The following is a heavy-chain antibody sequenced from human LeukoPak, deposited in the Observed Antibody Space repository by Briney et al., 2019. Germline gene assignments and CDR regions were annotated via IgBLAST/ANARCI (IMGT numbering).Heavy chain of an antibody. Sequence: PGGSLRLSCVASGFMFSDYAMHWVRKAPGKGLEYVSAISTDGSSTSHANSVKGRFTISRDNSKNTLYLQMGSLRAEDMAVYYCARDRAYGSRGWYFDYYDYWGQGTLVTVSS. J-gene: IGHJ4*02. CDR3: ARDRAYGSRGWYFDYYDY. V-gene: IGHV3-64*01. D-gene: IGHD6-19*01. CDR1: GFMFSDYA. CDR2: ISTDGSST.